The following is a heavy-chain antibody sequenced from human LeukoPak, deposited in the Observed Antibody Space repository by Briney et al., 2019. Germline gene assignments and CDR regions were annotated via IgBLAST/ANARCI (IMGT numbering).Heavy chain of an antibody. CDR2: FDPEDGET. CDR3: ARVSVEMATISAFDY. Sequence: ASVKVSCKVSGYTLTELSMHWVRQAPGKGLEWMGGFDPEDGETIYAQKFQGRVTMTEDTSTDTAYMELSSLRSDDTAVYYCARVSVEMATISAFDYWGQGTLVTVSS. D-gene: IGHD5-24*01. V-gene: IGHV1-24*01. J-gene: IGHJ4*02. CDR1: GYTLTELS.